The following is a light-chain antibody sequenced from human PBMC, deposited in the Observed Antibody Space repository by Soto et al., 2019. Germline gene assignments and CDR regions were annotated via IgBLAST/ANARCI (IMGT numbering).Light chain of an antibody. V-gene: IGKV3-20*01. Sequence: EIVLTQPPGTVSLSPGDRATLSCRASQSISANYLAWYQQKPGQAPRLLIYGVSIRATGIPDRFAGSGSGPDFTLTIGRLEPEDFAVYYCHQYGVLPKTFGQGTTVEIK. CDR1: QSISANY. CDR2: GVS. CDR3: HQYGVLPKT. J-gene: IGKJ1*01.